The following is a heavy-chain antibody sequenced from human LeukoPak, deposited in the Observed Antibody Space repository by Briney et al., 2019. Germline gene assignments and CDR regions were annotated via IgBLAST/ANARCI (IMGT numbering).Heavy chain of an antibody. CDR2: ISGGASNT. J-gene: IGHJ4*02. Sequence: GGSLRLSCAASGFTFSSYAMSWVRQAPGKGLEWVSAISGGASNTYYADSVKGRFNISRDNSKNTLFLQVNSLRVEDTAVYYCAREKGDSPDYWGQGTLVTVSS. D-gene: IGHD2-21*01. V-gene: IGHV3-23*01. CDR3: AREKGDSPDY. CDR1: GFTFSSYA.